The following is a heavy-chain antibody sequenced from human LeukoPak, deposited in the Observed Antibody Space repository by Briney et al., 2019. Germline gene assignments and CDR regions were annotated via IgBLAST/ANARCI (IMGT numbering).Heavy chain of an antibody. CDR2: IYYSGST. CDR3: ARLPDDILTGVVDY. CDR1: GGSISSRSYY. J-gene: IGHJ4*02. V-gene: IGHV4-39*01. Sequence: SETLSLTCTVSGGSISSRSYYWGWIRQPPGKGLEWIGSIYYSGSTYYNPSLKSRVTISVDTSKNQFSLKLSSVTAADTAVYYCARLPDDILTGVVDYWGQGTLATVSS. D-gene: IGHD3-9*01.